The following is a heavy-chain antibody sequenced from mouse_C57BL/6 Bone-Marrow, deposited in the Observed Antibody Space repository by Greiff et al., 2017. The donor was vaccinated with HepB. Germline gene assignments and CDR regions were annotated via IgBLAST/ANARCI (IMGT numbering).Heavy chain of an antibody. V-gene: IGHV3-8*01. CDR3: ARCPLYYGSAMDY. Sequence: EVKLVESGPGLAKPSQTLSLTCSVTGYSITSDYWNWIRKFPGNKLEYMGYISYSGSTYYNPSLKSRISITRDTSKNQYYLQLNSVTTEDTATYYCARCPLYYGSAMDYWGQGTSVTVSS. D-gene: IGHD1-1*01. CDR1: GYSITSDY. J-gene: IGHJ4*01. CDR2: ISYSGST.